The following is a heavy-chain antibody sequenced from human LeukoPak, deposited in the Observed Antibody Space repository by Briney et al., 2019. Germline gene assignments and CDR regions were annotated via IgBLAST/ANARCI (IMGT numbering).Heavy chain of an antibody. J-gene: IGHJ4*02. Sequence: GGSLRLSCTGSGFIFCDYAMSWVRQAPGKGLEWVGFIRSKGYGGTTEYAASVEGRFTISRDDSKSIAYLQMNSLKTEDTALDYCKVGRNSNFDYWGQGTLVTAS. D-gene: IGHD4-23*01. V-gene: IGHV3-49*04. CDR3: KVGRNSNFDY. CDR1: GFIFCDYA. CDR2: IRSKGYGGTT.